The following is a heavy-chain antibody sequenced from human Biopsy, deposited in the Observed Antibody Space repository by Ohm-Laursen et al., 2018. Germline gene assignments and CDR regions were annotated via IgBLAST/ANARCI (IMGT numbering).Heavy chain of an antibody. D-gene: IGHD3-22*01. Sequence: GTLSLTCPVSGGSIGRDYWAWIRQSPGKGLEGIAYSHYSGSTNYTPSLRHRVTISVDTSKNQFSLKVTSVTAADTAVYYCAREKYDGSDHYSSPFDSWGQGALVTVSS. CDR1: GGSIGRDY. CDR2: SHYSGST. V-gene: IGHV4-59*12. J-gene: IGHJ4*02. CDR3: AREKYDGSDHYSSPFDS.